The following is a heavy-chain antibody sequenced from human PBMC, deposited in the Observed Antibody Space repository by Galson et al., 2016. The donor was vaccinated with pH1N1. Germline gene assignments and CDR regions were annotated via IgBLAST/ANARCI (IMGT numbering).Heavy chain of an antibody. CDR1: GASISSHY. Sequence: SETLSLTCSVSGASISSHYWSWIRQSAGKGLERIGRLYKIGTTKYNPSLNSRVSMSGDTSKNQFSLKLNSLTAADTAVYYCARENLVLGEGWEYGLDVWGQGTTVTVSS. V-gene: IGHV4-4*07. CDR2: LYKIGTT. J-gene: IGHJ6*02. CDR3: ARENLVLGEGWEYGLDV. D-gene: IGHD2-8*01.